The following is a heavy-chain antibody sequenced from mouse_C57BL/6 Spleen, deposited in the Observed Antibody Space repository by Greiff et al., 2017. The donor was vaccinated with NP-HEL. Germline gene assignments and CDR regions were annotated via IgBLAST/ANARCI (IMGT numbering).Heavy chain of an antibody. V-gene: IGHV1-7*01. J-gene: IGHJ1*03. Sequence: VQLQQPGAELAKPGASVKLSCKASGYTFTSYWMHWVKQRPGQGLEWIGYINPSSGYTKYNQKFKDKATLTADKSSSTAYMQLSSLTYEDSAVYYCARYYGSSYWYFDVWGTGTTVTVSS. CDR2: INPSSGYT. CDR1: GYTFTSYW. CDR3: ARYYGSSYWYFDV. D-gene: IGHD1-1*01.